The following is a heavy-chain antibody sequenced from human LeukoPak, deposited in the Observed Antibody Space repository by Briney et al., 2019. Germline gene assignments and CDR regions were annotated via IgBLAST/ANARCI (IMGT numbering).Heavy chain of an antibody. CDR2: VYYSESI. Sequence: SETLSLTCTVSSGSINSYYWNWIRQPPGKGLEWIGYVYYSESIYYGPSLKSRVTISVDTSKKQFSLRLISLTAADTAVYYCAAGITGRTIDYWGQGTLITVSS. CDR3: AAGITGRTIDY. J-gene: IGHJ4*02. CDR1: SGSINSYY. V-gene: IGHV4-59*01. D-gene: IGHD1-20*01.